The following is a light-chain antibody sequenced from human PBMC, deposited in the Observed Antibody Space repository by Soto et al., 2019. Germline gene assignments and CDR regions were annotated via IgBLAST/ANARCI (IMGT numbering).Light chain of an antibody. CDR3: QQYNNWPPYT. V-gene: IGKV3-15*01. J-gene: IGKJ2*01. CDR2: GAS. CDR1: QSVSSY. Sequence: EIVMTQAQATLSVAPGERAILSCSASQSVSSYLAWYQHKPGQAPRLLIYGASTRATGIPARFSGSGSGTEFTLTISSLQSEDFAVYYCQQYNNWPPYTFGQGTKLEIK.